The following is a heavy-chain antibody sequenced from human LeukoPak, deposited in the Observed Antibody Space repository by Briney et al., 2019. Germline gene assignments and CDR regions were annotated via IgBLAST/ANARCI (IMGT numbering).Heavy chain of an antibody. CDR1: GFNFRSYW. Sequence: PGGSLRLSCAVSGFNFRSYWMSWVRQAPGRGLEWVANIKQDGSEKYYVDSVKGRFTISRDNAKNSLYVQMNSLRVEDTAIYYCARERASYYDLWKGYLAKPSFDYWGRGTLVTVSS. V-gene: IGHV3-7*01. D-gene: IGHD3-3*01. CDR3: ARERASYYDLWKGYLAKPSFDY. J-gene: IGHJ4*02. CDR2: IKQDGSEK.